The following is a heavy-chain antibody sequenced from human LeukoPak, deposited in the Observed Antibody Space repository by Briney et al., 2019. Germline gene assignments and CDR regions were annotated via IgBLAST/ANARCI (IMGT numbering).Heavy chain of an antibody. CDR3: AKRPSSGTYPFYFDY. J-gene: IGHJ4*02. CDR1: GFTFSSYA. Sequence: GGPLRLSCAASGFTFSSYAMSWVRQAPGKGLEWVSTISGSGGSTYYADSVKGRFTISRDNSKNTLYLQMNSLRADDTAVYYCAKRPSSGTYPFYFDYWGQGTLDTVSS. D-gene: IGHD1-26*01. CDR2: ISGSGGST. V-gene: IGHV3-23*01.